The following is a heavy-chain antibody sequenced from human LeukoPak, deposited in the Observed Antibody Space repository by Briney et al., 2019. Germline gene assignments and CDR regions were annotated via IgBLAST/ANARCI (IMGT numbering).Heavy chain of an antibody. J-gene: IGHJ4*02. D-gene: IGHD3-16*01. CDR3: VRPARLGDY. V-gene: IGHV3-11*01. Sequence: GGSLRLSCAASGFTLRDHYMRWIRGAPGKGGEWVSYISKRGRGINYADSVKGRFTISRDNAKNSLYLQMNSLRAEDTAIYYCVRPARLGDYWGQGTLVTVSS. CDR1: GFTLRDHY. CDR2: ISKRGRGI.